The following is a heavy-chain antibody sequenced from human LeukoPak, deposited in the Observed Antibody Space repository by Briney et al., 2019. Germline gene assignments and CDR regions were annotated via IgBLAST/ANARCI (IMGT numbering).Heavy chain of an antibody. CDR2: ISSSSSYI. D-gene: IGHD3-22*01. Sequence: GGSLILSGAASGFTFSSYSMKWVRQAPGKGRKTGSAISSSSSYIYYADSVKGRFTISRDNAKESLFLQMNSLRAEDTAVYYCARHYDSTAYSLDYWGQGTLVTVSS. J-gene: IGHJ4*02. CDR1: GFTFSSYS. V-gene: IGHV3-21*01. CDR3: ARHYDSTAYSLDY.